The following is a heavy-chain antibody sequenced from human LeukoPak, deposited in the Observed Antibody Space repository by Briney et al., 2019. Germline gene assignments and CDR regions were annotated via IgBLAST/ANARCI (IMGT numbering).Heavy chain of an antibody. CDR2: IYYTGDT. D-gene: IGHD2-21*02. Sequence: SETLSLTCTVSGGSISTYYWSWVRQPPGKGLEWIGYIYYTGDTRSNPSLKSRVTLLVDTSKNQFSLRLTSVTAAGTAVYYCARHQRGFCDGGDCPYYFDHWGQGTLVTVSS. V-gene: IGHV4-59*08. CDR3: ARHQRGFCDGGDCPYYFDH. J-gene: IGHJ4*02. CDR1: GGSISTYY.